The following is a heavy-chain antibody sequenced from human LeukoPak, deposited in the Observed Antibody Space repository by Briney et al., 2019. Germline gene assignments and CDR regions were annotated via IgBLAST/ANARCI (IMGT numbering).Heavy chain of an antibody. J-gene: IGHJ4*02. V-gene: IGHV3-15*01. D-gene: IGHD4-23*01. CDR1: GFTFSHAR. CDR2: IKSYVHGGTT. Sequence: KSGGSLRLSCAASGFTFSHARMNWVRQAPGKGLEWIGLIKSYVHGGTTDYAAPVQGRFTISRDDSKSIVYLQMTSLRAEDTGVYYCFDYNDDNSWDYWGQGTLVTVSS. CDR3: FDYNDDNSWDY.